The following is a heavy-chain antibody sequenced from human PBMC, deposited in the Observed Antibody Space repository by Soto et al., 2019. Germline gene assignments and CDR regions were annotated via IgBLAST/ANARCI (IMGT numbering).Heavy chain of an antibody. D-gene: IGHD2-21*02. V-gene: IGHV1-18*01. CDR2: ISAYNGNT. CDR1: GYTFTSYG. J-gene: IGHJ4*02. CDR3: ARVEWVVVTATTPAVLNDY. Sequence: GASVKVSCKASGYTFTSYGISWVRQAPGQGLEWMGRISAYNGNTNYAQKLQGRATMTTDTSTSTAYMELRSLRSDDTAVYYCARVEWVVVTATTPAVLNDYWGQGTLVTVSS.